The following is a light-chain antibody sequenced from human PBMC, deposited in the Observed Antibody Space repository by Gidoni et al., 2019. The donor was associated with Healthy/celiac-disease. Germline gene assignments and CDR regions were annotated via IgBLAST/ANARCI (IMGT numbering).Light chain of an antibody. CDR1: QSVSSTY. CDR2: GTS. Sequence: EIVLTQSPGTLSLSPGERVSLSCRASQSVSSTYLAWYQKKPGQAPRLLMYGTSTRATGTPDRFSGSGSGTDFTLNISRLEPEDFAVYYCQQYGSSPCSFGQGTELEIK. CDR3: QQYGSSPCS. V-gene: IGKV3-20*01. J-gene: IGKJ2*04.